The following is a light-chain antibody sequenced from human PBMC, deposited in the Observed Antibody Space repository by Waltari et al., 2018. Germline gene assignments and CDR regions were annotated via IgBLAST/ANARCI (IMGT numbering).Light chain of an antibody. J-gene: IGLJ2*01. CDR1: SSDIGRYNY. CDR3: SSYTNSGNVV. V-gene: IGLV2-14*01. Sequence: QSALTQPASVPGSPGQAITISCPGTSSDIGRYNYVSWYQQHPGKAPKLVISEVRNRPSGVSNRFSGSKSGNTASLTISGLQAEDGAHYYCSSYTNSGNVVFGGGTKLTVL. CDR2: EVR.